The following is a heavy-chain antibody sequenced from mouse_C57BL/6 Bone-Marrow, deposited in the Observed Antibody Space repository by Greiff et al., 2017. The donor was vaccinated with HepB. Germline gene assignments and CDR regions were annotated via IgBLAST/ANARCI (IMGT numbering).Heavy chain of an antibody. CDR1: GFTFSSYA. Sequence: EVQLVESGGGLVKPGGSLKLSCAASGFTFSSYAMSWVRQTPEKRLEWVATISDGGSYTYYPDNVKGRFTISRDNAKNNLYLQMSHLKSEDTAMYYCARDWGDYYYGSRDDFDYWGQGTTLTVSS. J-gene: IGHJ2*01. CDR2: ISDGGSYT. V-gene: IGHV5-4*01. CDR3: ARDWGDYYYGSRDDFDY. D-gene: IGHD1-1*01.